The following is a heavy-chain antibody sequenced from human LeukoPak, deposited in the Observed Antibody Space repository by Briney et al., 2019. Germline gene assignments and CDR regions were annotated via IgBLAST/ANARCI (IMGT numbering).Heavy chain of an antibody. CDR2: IYYTGTT. CDR1: GGSMSPSY. V-gene: IGHV4-59*01. Sequence: PSETLSLTCTVSGGSMSPSYWTWIRQPPEKGLEWIGYIYYTGTTNYNLSLKSRVTMSVDTSKNQFSLKLTSVTAADTAVYYCARGGWSHDLWGQGTLVTVSS. D-gene: IGHD2-15*01. J-gene: IGHJ5*02. CDR3: ARGGWSHDL.